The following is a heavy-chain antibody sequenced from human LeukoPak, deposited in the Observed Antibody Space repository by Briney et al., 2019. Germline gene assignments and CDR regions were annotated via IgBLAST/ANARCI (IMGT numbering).Heavy chain of an antibody. CDR3: ARDKRPFWSFAR. V-gene: IGHV4-59*11. Sequence: SETLSLTCTVCGYSLSSHYWNWIRQPPGKGLEWIGNIYNTGNTDYNPSLKSRVTISVDTSKKQISLKLSSVTAADTAVYYCARDKRPFWSFARWGRGTLVTVSS. J-gene: IGHJ2*01. CDR2: IYNTGNT. CDR1: GYSLSSHY.